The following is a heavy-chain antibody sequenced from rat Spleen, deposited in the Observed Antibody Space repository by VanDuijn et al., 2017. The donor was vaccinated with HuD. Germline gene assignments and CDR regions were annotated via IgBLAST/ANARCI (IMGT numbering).Heavy chain of an antibody. J-gene: IGHJ2*01. CDR1: RFTFSDYA. D-gene: IGHD4-1*01. Sequence: EVQLVESDGGLVLPGRSLKLSCAASRFTFSDYAMAWVRQAPKKGLEWVATITNTGGSTYYPDSVKGRFTISRDNAKSTLYLQMDSLRSEDTATYYCTTTDGALFDYWGQGVMVTVSS. V-gene: IGHV5-17*01. CDR3: TTTDGALFDY. CDR2: ITNTGGST.